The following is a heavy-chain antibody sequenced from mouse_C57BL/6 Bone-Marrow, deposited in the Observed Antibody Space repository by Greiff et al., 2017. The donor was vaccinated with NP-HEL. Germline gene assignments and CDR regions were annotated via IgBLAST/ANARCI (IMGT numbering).Heavy chain of an antibody. CDR3: AYDYDGAY. J-gene: IGHJ3*01. CDR1: GYAFSSSW. Sequence: VQRVESGPELVKPGASVKISCKASGYAFSSSWMNWVKQRPGKGLEWIGRIYPGDGDTNYNGKFKGKATLTADKSSSTAYMQLSSLTSEDSAVYFCAYDYDGAYWGQGTLVTVSA. D-gene: IGHD2-4*01. V-gene: IGHV1-82*01. CDR2: IYPGDGDT.